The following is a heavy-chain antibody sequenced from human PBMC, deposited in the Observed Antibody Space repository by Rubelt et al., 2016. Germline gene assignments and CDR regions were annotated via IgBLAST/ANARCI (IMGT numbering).Heavy chain of an antibody. CDR2: IYWDDTK. J-gene: IGHJ4*02. D-gene: IGHD3-10*01. CDR3: AHGYRDGSGSYYDAYFDY. V-gene: IGHV2-5*02. Sequence: QITLKESGPTLVKPTQTLTLTCTFSGFSLTTRGVGVGWIRQPPGKALEWLAFIYWDDTKHYSPSLKSRLTIPKDPSKNQVVLIMTNVDPVDTGTNYWAHGYRDGSGSYYDAYFDYWGQGTLVTASP. CDR1: GFSLTTRGVG.